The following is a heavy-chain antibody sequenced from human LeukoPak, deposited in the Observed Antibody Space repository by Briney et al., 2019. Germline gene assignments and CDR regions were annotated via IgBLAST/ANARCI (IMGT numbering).Heavy chain of an antibody. Sequence: ASVKVSCKASGGTFSSYAISWVRQAPGQGLEWMGRIIPILGIANYAQKFQGRATITADKSTSTAYMELSSLRSEDTAVYYCATYCGGDCYSYWGQGTLVTVSS. V-gene: IGHV1-69*04. CDR2: IIPILGIA. J-gene: IGHJ4*02. D-gene: IGHD2-21*02. CDR3: ATYCGGDCYSY. CDR1: GGTFSSYA.